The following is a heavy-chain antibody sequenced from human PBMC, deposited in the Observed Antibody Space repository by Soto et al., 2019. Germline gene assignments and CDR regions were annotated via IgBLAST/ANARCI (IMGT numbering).Heavy chain of an antibody. Sequence: SVKVSCKASGGTFSSYAISWVRQAPGQGLEWMGGIIPIFGTANYAQKFQGRVTITADESTGTAYMELSSLRSEDTAVYYCARAGAYYYDSSGYYPPFNYWGQGTLVTVSS. CDR2: IIPIFGTA. CDR1: GGTFSSYA. J-gene: IGHJ4*02. D-gene: IGHD3-22*01. CDR3: ARAGAYYYDSSGYYPPFNY. V-gene: IGHV1-69*13.